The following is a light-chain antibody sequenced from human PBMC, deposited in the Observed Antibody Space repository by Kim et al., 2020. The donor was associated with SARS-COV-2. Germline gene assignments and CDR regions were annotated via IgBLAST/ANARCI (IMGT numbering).Light chain of an antibody. V-gene: IGLV4-69*01. CDR3: QTWGTGLYVV. Sequence: VKLTCTLSSGHSSYAIAWHQQQPEKGPRYLMKLNSDGSHSKGDGIPDRFSGSSSGAERYLTISSLQSEDEADYYCQTWGTGLYVVFGGGTQLTVL. J-gene: IGLJ2*01. CDR2: LNSDGSH. CDR1: SGHSSYA.